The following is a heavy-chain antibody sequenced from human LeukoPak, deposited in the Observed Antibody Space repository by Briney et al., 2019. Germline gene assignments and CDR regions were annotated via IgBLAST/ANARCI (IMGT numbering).Heavy chain of an antibody. Sequence: GGSLRLSCAASGFTFSSYSMNWVRQAPGKGLEWVSSISSSSSYIYYADSVKGRITISRDNAKNSLYLQMNSLRAEDTAVYYCAREGYDSSGFDYWGQGTLVTVSS. V-gene: IGHV3-21*01. CDR3: AREGYDSSGFDY. CDR2: ISSSSSYI. D-gene: IGHD3-22*01. J-gene: IGHJ4*02. CDR1: GFTFSSYS.